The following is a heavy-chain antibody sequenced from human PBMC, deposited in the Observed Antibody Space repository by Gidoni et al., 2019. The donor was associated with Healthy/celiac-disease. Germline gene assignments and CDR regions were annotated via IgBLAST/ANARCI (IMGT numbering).Heavy chain of an antibody. J-gene: IGHJ4*02. CDR1: GGSFCGYS. CDR2: INQSGST. Sequence: QVQLQQWGAGLLTPSEPLSLTCAVYGGSFCGYSWSWIRQPPGKGLEWSGEINQSGSTNYNPALKSRVTISVETSKNQFSLKLSSVTAADTAVYYCASTQYYDILTGYFPTFDYWGQGTLVTVSS. D-gene: IGHD3-9*01. V-gene: IGHV4-34*01. CDR3: ASTQYYDILTGYFPTFDY.